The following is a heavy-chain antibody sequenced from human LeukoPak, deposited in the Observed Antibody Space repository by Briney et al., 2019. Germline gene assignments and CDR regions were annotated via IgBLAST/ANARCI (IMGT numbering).Heavy chain of an antibody. J-gene: IGHJ3*02. Sequence: ASVKVPCKASGYTFTSYGISWVRQAPGQGLGWMGWISSYNGNTNYAQKLQGRVAMTTDTSTSRAYMELRSLRSDDTAVYYCARDEMATILGAFDIWGQGTMVTVSS. V-gene: IGHV1-18*01. D-gene: IGHD5-12*01. CDR2: ISSYNGNT. CDR1: GYTFTSYG. CDR3: ARDEMATILGAFDI.